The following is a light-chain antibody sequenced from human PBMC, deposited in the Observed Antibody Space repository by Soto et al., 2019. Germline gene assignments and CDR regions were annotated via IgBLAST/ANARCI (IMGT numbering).Light chain of an antibody. CDR2: DVT. V-gene: IGLV2-14*03. CDR3: SSHTPSSTLV. J-gene: IGLJ2*01. CDR1: SSDVGVYNY. Sequence: QSVLTQPASVSGSPGQSITISCTGTSSDVGVYNYVSWYQQHPGKAPKLMIFDVTNRPSGISNRFSGSKSGNTASLTISGFQAEDEADYYCSSHTPSSTLVFGGGTKVTVL.